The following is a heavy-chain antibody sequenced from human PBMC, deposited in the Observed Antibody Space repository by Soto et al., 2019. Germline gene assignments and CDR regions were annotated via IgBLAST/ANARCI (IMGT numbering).Heavy chain of an antibody. V-gene: IGHV3-23*01. CDR2: ISGSGGST. Sequence: GGSLRLSCAASGFTFSSYAMSWVRQAPGKGLEWVSAISGSGGSTYYADSVKGRFTISRDNSKNTLYLQMNSLRAEDTAVYYCAKEGVVATIGTYYFDYWGQGTLVTVSS. J-gene: IGHJ4*02. D-gene: IGHD5-12*01. CDR3: AKEGVVATIGTYYFDY. CDR1: GFTFSSYA.